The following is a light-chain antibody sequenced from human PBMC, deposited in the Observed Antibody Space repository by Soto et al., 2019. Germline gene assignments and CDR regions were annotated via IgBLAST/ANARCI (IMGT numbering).Light chain of an antibody. CDR2: GAS. CDR3: QQYGRSPGEVT. J-gene: IGKJ3*01. Sequence: EIVLTQSPGTLSLSPGERATLSCRASQSVSSSYLAWYQQKPGQAPRLLIYGASSRATGIPDRFSGTGSGTDFTLTISRLEPEDFAVYYCQQYGRSPGEVTFGPGTKVDIQ. V-gene: IGKV3-20*01. CDR1: QSVSSSY.